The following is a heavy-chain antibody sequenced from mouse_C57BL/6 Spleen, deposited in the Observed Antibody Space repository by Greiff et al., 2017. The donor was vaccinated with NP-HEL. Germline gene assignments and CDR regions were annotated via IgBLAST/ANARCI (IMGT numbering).Heavy chain of an antibody. J-gene: IGHJ4*01. D-gene: IGHD1-1*01. Sequence: VQLKESGAELVRPGASVKLSCTASGFNIKDYYMHWVKQRPEQGLEWIGRIDPEDGDTEYAPKFQGKATMTADTSSNTAYLQLSSLTSEDTAVYYCTRYYYGSRTDYYAMDYWGQGTSVTVSS. CDR1: GFNIKDYY. CDR3: TRYYYGSRTDYYAMDY. CDR2: IDPEDGDT. V-gene: IGHV14-1*01.